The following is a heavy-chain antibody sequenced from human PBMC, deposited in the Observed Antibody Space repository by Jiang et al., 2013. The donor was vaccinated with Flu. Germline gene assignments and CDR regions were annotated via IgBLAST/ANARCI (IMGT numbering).Heavy chain of an antibody. J-gene: IGHJ4*01. V-gene: IGHV3-66*01. D-gene: IGHD6-13*01. Sequence: SVIYSGGSTYYADSVKGRFTISRDNSKNTLYLQMNSLRAEDTAVYYCARGGSSWSQSPPGFDYWG. CDR3: ARGGSSWSQSPPGFDY. CDR2: IYSGGST.